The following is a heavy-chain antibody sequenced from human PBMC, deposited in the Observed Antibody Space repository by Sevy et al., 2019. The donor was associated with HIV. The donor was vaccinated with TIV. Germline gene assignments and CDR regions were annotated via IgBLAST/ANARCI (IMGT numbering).Heavy chain of an antibody. CDR3: ARGRRFLEWLSAEYFQH. CDR2: INPNSGGT. D-gene: IGHD3-3*01. J-gene: IGHJ1*01. CDR1: GYTFTGYY. V-gene: IGHV1-2*02. Sequence: ASVKVSCKASGYTFTGYYMHWVRQAPGQGLEWMGWINPNSGGTNYAQKFQGRVTMTRDTSISTAYMELSRLRSDDTAVYYCARGRRFLEWLSAEYFQHWGQGTLVTVSS.